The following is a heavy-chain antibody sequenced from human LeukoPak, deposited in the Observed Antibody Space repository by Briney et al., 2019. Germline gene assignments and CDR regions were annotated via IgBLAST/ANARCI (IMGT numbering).Heavy chain of an antibody. CDR3: ARAGIGTYYYYYMDV. D-gene: IGHD1-1*01. Sequence: GASVKVSCKASGYTFTNYAMNWVRQAPGQGLEWMGWINTNTGNPTYAQAFTGRFVLSLDTSVSTAYLQISSLKAEDTAVYYCARAGIGTYYYYYMDVWGKGTTVTVSS. V-gene: IGHV7-4-1*02. CDR1: GYTFTNYA. J-gene: IGHJ6*03. CDR2: INTNTGNP.